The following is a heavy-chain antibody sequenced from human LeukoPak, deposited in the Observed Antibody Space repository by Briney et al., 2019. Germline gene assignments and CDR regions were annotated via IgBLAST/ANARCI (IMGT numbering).Heavy chain of an antibody. V-gene: IGHV1-2*02. CDR2: INPNSGGT. Sequence: ASVKVSCKASGYTFTGDYVQWVRQAPGQGLEWMGWINPNSGGTDYAQKFQGRVTLTSDTSISTVYMELSRLRSNDTAVYYCATHTTMPLWGQGTLVTVSS. CDR1: GYTFTGDY. J-gene: IGHJ4*02. CDR3: ATHTTMPL. D-gene: IGHD5-18*01.